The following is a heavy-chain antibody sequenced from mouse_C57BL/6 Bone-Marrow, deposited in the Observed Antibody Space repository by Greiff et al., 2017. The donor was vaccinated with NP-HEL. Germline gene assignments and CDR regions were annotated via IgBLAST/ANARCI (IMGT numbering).Heavy chain of an antibody. Sequence: QVQLQQSGAELVRPGTSVKLSCKASGYTFTSYWMHWVKQRPGQGLEWIGVIDPSDSYTNYNQKFKGKATLTVDTSSSTAYMQLSSLTSEDSAVYYCARPGFDYWGQGTTLTVSS. CDR1: GYTFTSYW. V-gene: IGHV1-59*01. J-gene: IGHJ2*01. CDR2: IDPSDSYT. CDR3: ARPGFDY.